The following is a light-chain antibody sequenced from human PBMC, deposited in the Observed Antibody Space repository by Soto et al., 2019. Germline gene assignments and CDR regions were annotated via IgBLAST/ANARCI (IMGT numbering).Light chain of an antibody. V-gene: IGKV1-27*01. CDR3: QKHNSAPWT. Sequence: DIQMTQSPSSLSASVGDRVTITCRASQDISNYLAWYQQKPGKVPKLLVYRASTLQSGVPSRFSGSGSGTDFALTISSLQPEDVATYYCQKHNSAPWTLGQGTKVEIK. CDR1: QDISNY. J-gene: IGKJ1*01. CDR2: RAS.